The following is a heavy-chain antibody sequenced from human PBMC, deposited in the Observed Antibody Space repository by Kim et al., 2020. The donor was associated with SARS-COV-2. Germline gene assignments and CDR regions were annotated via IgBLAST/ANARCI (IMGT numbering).Heavy chain of an antibody. V-gene: IGHV1-46*01. CDR3: ARDNCAFDF. CDR1: GYTFTRNY. CDR2: INPGDGST. J-gene: IGHJ3*01. Sequence: ASVKVSCKASGYTFTRNYMHWVRQAPGQGLEWMGMINPGDGSTSYAQRFQDRFTVTRDTSTNTLYMELSSLRSEDTAIYYCARDNCAFDFWGQGTMVTFSS.